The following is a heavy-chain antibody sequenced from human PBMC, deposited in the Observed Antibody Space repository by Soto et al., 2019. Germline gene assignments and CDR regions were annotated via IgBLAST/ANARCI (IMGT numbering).Heavy chain of an antibody. J-gene: IGHJ5*02. CDR1: VGSIISGGYY. CDR3: ARGECSRWLINWFDP. Sequence: QVQLQESGPGLVKPSQTLSLTCTVSVGSIISGGYYWSWLRQHPGKGLEWIGYLYDSGSTYYKPSLTSRVTISVDTSNNQSSLKLSSVTVADTAVYYCARGECSRWLINWFDPWGQGTLVTVSS. CDR2: LYDSGST. D-gene: IGHD6-19*01. V-gene: IGHV4-31*03.